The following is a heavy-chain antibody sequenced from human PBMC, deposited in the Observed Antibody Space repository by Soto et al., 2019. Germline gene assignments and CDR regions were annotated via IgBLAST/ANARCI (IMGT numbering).Heavy chain of an antibody. V-gene: IGHV4-34*01. CDR1: GGSFSGYY. D-gene: IGHD3-3*01. J-gene: IGHJ4*02. Sequence: SETLSLTCAVYGGSFSGYYWSWIRQPPGKGLEWIGEINHSGSTNYNPSLKSRVTISVDTPKRQFSLNLRSVTAADTAVYYCASPRQGNYDFLSGYYALDYWSQGTLVTVSS. CDR2: INHSGST. CDR3: ASPRQGNYDFLSGYYALDY.